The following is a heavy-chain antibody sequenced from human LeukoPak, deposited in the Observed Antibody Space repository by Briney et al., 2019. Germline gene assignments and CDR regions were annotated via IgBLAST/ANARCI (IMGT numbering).Heavy chain of an antibody. D-gene: IGHD3-22*01. CDR1: GFTFSRYS. Sequence: GGSLRLSCAASGFTFSRYSMNWVRQAPGKGLEWISYISSSSGTIYYADSVKGRFTISRDNAKNSLYLQMNSLRAEDTAVYYCARERTRDYYDISGYYSHDAFDIWGQGTMVTVSS. CDR2: ISSSSGTI. V-gene: IGHV3-48*04. CDR3: ARERTRDYYDISGYYSHDAFDI. J-gene: IGHJ3*02.